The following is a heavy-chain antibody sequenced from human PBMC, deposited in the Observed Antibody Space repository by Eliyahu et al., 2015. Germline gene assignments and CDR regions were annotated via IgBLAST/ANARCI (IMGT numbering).Heavy chain of an antibody. CDR1: GGSMNSGDSS. D-gene: IGHD7-27*01. CDR2: LSHSGTA. V-gene: IGHV4-30-2*01. J-gene: IGHJ6*02. CDR3: ARQLAVTGALAKSAYYGMDV. Sequence: QLQLQGSGSVLLKPSQTLSLTCTVSGGSMNSGDSSWTWVRQPPGKGLEWIAFLSHSGTAYYNASLSSRVTISLARSKNQLSLKLTSVSAADTAVYYCARQLAVTGALAKSAYYGMDVWGQGTTVTVSS.